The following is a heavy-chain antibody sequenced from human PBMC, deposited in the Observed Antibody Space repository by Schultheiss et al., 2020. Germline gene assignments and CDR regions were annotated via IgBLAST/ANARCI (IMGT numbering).Heavy chain of an antibody. Sequence: SETLSLTCTVSGGSISSGSYYWSWIRQPAGKGLEWIGRIYTSGSTNYNPSLKSRVTISVDTSKNQFSLKLSSVTAADTAVYYCARDTTSGGRYYYGMDVWGQGTTGTVSS. J-gene: IGHJ6*02. V-gene: IGHV4-61*02. CDR2: IYTSGST. CDR1: GGSISSGSYY. D-gene: IGHD1-26*01. CDR3: ARDTTSGGRYYYGMDV.